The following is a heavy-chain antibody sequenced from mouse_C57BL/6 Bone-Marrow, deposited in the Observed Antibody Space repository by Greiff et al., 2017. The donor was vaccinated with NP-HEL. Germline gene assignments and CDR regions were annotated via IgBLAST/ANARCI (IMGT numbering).Heavy chain of an antibody. Sequence: EVQLQQSGPVLVKPGASVKMSCKASGYTFTDYYMNWVKQSHGKSLEWIGVINPYNGGTSYNQKFKGKATLTVDKSSSTAYMELNSLTSEDSAVYYCASYYGSSFSFDYWGQGTTLTVSS. D-gene: IGHD1-1*01. CDR1: GYTFTDYY. CDR2: INPYNGGT. V-gene: IGHV1-19*01. J-gene: IGHJ2*01. CDR3: ASYYGSSFSFDY.